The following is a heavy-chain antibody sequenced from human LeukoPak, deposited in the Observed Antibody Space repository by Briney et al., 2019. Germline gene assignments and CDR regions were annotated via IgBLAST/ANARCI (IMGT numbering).Heavy chain of an antibody. D-gene: IGHD6-13*01. CDR3: AKDTGIIAAAGAVADY. Sequence: GGSLRLSCAASGFTFDDYAMHWVRQAPGKCLEWVSGVSWNSGSIGYADSVKGRFTISRDNAKNSLYLQMNSLRAEDTALYYCAKDTGIIAAAGAVADYWGQGTLVTVSS. CDR2: VSWNSGSI. CDR1: GFTFDDYA. J-gene: IGHJ4*02. V-gene: IGHV3-9*01.